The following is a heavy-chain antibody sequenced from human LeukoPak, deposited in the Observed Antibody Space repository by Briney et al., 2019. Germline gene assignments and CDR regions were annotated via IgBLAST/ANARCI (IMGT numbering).Heavy chain of an antibody. CDR3: AKHADGSGRPRAGFDH. D-gene: IGHD3-22*01. CDR2: ISGSGGST. J-gene: IGHJ4*02. Sequence: GGSLRLSCAASGFTFNYAMTWARQPPGKGLEWVSAISGSGGSTYYADSVKGRFTISKGNSKNTLYLLMSSLRPEDTAVYYCAKHADGSGRPRAGFDHWGQGTLVTVSS. CDR1: GFTFNYA. V-gene: IGHV3-23*01.